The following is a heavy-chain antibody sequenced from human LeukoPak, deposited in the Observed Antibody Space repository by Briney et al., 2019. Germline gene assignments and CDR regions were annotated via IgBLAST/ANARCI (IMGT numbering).Heavy chain of an antibody. Sequence: GGSLRLSCAASGFTFSDYILDWVRQAPGKGLEWVSYISSSSSTIYYADSVKGRFTISRDNAKNSLYLQMNSLRAEDTAVYYCAKGELLWFGTPFDYWGQGTLVTVSS. CDR1: GFTFSDYI. D-gene: IGHD3-10*01. J-gene: IGHJ4*02. CDR3: AKGELLWFGTPFDY. CDR2: ISSSSSTI. V-gene: IGHV3-48*04.